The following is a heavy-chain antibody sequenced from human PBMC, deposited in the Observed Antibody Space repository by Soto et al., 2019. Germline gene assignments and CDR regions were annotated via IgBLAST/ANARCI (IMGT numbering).Heavy chain of an antibody. V-gene: IGHV5-51*01. J-gene: IGHJ5*02. CDR2: IYPDNSNT. CDR1: GYFFAGYW. Sequence: PGESLKISCKGSGYFFAGYWIAWVRQMPGKGLEWMGIIYPDNSNTKYSRSFQGQVTISAHKSSSTAYLQWSSLKASDTAIYYCARQGAAVPTVPLIWFDPWGQGTLVTVSS. D-gene: IGHD6-13*01. CDR3: ARQGAAVPTVPLIWFDP.